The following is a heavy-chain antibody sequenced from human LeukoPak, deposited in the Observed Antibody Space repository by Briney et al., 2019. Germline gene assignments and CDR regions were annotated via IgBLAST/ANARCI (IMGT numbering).Heavy chain of an antibody. J-gene: IGHJ3*02. CDR3: AREGVLLWFGELFRTAFDI. CDR2: ICHSGST. V-gene: IGHV4-4*02. Sequence: SGTLSLTCAVSGGSISSSNWWSWVRQPPGKGLEWIGEICHSGSTNYNPSLKSRVTISVDKSKNQFSLKLSSVTAADTAVYYCAREGVLLWFGELFRTAFDIWGQGTMVTVSS. D-gene: IGHD3-10*01. CDR1: GGSISSSNW.